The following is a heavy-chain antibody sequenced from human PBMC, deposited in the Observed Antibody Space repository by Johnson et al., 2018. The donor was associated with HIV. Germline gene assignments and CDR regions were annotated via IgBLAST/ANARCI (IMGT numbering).Heavy chain of an antibody. CDR2: ISGSGGNT. CDR1: GFTFSSYV. J-gene: IGHJ3*02. CDR3: AKVPPGRGFDAFDI. Sequence: VHLVESGGGLVQPGGSLRLSCAASGFTFSSYVMSWVRQAPGKGLEWVSDISGSGGNTYYADSVKGRFTISRDNSKNTLYLQMNSLRTEDPAVYYCAKVPPGRGFDAFDIWGQVTVVTVSS. V-gene: IGHV3-23*04.